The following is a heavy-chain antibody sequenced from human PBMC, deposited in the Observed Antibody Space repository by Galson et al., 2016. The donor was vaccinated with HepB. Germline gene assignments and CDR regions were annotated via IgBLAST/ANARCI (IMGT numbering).Heavy chain of an antibody. J-gene: IGHJ4*02. V-gene: IGHV3-23*01. CDR1: GITFSSYA. CDR3: AKEALTGGWFNY. CDR2: IKSYGGST. Sequence: SLRLSCAVSGITFSSYAMSWVRQAPGKGPEWVSTIKSYGGSTDYADDVQGRFTISRDDSKSTLDLQMNSRKAEDKAVYYCAKEALTGGWFNYWGQGTLLTVSS. D-gene: IGHD6-19*01.